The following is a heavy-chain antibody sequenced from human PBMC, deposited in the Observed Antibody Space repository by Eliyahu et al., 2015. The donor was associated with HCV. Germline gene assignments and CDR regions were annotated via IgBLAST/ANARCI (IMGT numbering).Heavy chain of an antibody. Sequence: EVQLVESGGGLVKPGGSLRLSXAXSGFTFSNAWMSWVRQGPGKGVEWVGRIKSKTDGGTTDYAAPVKGRFTISRDDSKNTLYLQMNSLKTEDTAVYYCTTSLSGSYFGYYWGQGTLVTVSS. CDR3: TTSLSGSYFGYY. V-gene: IGHV3-15*01. J-gene: IGHJ4*02. CDR1: GFTFSNAW. CDR2: IKSKTDGGTT. D-gene: IGHD1-26*01.